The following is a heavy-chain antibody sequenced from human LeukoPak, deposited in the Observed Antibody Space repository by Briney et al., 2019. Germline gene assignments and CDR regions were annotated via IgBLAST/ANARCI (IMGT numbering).Heavy chain of an antibody. V-gene: IGHV3-21*01. D-gene: IGHD1-7*01. J-gene: IGHJ6*03. CDR3: ARQRVIQITGTRWYYYYYMDV. CDR1: GFTFSSYS. CDR2: ISSSSSYI. Sequence: GGSLRLSCAASGFTFSSYSMKWVRQAPGQGLEWVSSISSSSSYIYYADSVKGRFTISRDNAKNTLYLKMKPMRAEDTAVYYCARQRVIQITGTRWYYYYYMDVWGKGTTVTVSS.